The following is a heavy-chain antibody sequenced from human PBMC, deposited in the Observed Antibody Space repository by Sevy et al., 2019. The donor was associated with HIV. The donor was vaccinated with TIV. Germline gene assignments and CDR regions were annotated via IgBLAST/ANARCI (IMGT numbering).Heavy chain of an antibody. Sequence: GESLKISCKGSGYSFTDYWIGWVRQMPGKGLEWMGIIYPGDSDTRYSPSFQGQVTISADKSISTAYLQWSSLKASDSAMYYCARTFRELLWLDAFDIRGQGTMVTVSS. V-gene: IGHV5-51*01. CDR3: ARTFRELLWLDAFDI. J-gene: IGHJ3*02. D-gene: IGHD3-10*01. CDR2: IYPGDSDT. CDR1: GYSFTDYW.